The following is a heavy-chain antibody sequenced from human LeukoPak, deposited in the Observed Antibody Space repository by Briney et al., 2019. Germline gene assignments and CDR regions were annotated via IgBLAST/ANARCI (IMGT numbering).Heavy chain of an antibody. CDR2: ISHTGTT. D-gene: IGHD6-6*01. V-gene: IGHV4-39*01. J-gene: IGHJ4*02. CDR3: ATREHHVLRTPGDY. Sequence: SETLSLTCTVSGGSITISDYYWGWIRLPPGKWLEWIGTISHTGTTYYNPSLQSRVTISVDKSKNQFSLKLSSVTAADTAVYYCATREHHVLRTPGDYWGQGTLVTVSS. CDR1: GGSITISDYY.